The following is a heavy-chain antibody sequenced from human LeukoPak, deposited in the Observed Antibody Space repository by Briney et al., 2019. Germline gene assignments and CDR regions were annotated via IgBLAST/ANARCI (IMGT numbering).Heavy chain of an antibody. J-gene: IGHJ4*02. V-gene: IGHV1-24*01. CDR2: FDPEDGGT. CDR1: GYTLTELS. Sequence: GASVKVSCKVSGYTLTELSMHWVRQAPGKGLEWMGGFDPEDGGTIYAQKFQGRVTMTEDTSTDTAYMELSSLRSEDTAVYYCATGLLWFGAVDYWGQGTLVTVSS. CDR3: ATGLLWFGAVDY. D-gene: IGHD3-10*01.